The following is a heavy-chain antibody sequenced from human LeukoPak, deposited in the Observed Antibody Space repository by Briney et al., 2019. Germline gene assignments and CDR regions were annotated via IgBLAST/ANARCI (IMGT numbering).Heavy chain of an antibody. V-gene: IGHV1-69*04. CDR1: GGTFSSYA. CDR3: ARVPRYYDSSGYYYVRAYYYYGMDV. CDR2: IIPILGIA. D-gene: IGHD3-22*01. J-gene: IGHJ6*02. Sequence: GASVKVSCKASGGTFSSYAISWVRQAPGQGLEWMGRIIPILGIANYAQKFQGRVTITADKSTSTAYMELSSLRSEDTAVYYCARVPRYYDSSGYYYVRAYYYYGMDVWGQGTTVTVS.